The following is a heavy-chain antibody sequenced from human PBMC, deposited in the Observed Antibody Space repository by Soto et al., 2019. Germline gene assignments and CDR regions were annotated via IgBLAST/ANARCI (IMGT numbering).Heavy chain of an antibody. CDR2: IYPGDSDT. Sequence: GESLKISCKGSGYSFTSYWIGWVRQMPGKGLEWMGIIYPGDSDTRYSPSFQGQVTTSADKSISTAYPQWSSLKASDTAMYYCARDNGVTRNGKWAFDIWGQGTMVTVSS. CDR1: GYSFTSYW. V-gene: IGHV5-51*01. CDR3: ARDNGVTRNGKWAFDI. D-gene: IGHD4-17*01. J-gene: IGHJ3*02.